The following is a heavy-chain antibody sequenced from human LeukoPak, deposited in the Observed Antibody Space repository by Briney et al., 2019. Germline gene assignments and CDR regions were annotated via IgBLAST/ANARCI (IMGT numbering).Heavy chain of an antibody. J-gene: IGHJ4*02. D-gene: IGHD2-21*02. CDR3: ARDYFYCGGDCFVDD. Sequence: GGSLRLSCAASGFTFSSYSMNWVRQAPGKGLEWVSSISSGGKYIYDADSVKGRFTVSRDNAKNSLYLQMNSLRAEDTAVYFCARDYFYCGGDCFVDDWGQGTLVTVSS. V-gene: IGHV3-21*01. CDR2: ISSGGKYI. CDR1: GFTFSSYS.